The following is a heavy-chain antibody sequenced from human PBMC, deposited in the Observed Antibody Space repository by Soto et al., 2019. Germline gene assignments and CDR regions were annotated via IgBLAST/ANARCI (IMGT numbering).Heavy chain of an antibody. CDR3: AKSRDAYNFYFYYGMDV. J-gene: IGHJ6*02. Sequence: VQLQESGPGLVKPSQTLSLTCTVSGGSISSGYFWSWVRQTPGKGLEWVALILYDGSNKYYADSVKGRFTISRDNSKNTLYLQVSSLRAEDTAVYYCAKSRDAYNFYFYYGMDVWGQGTSVTVSS. V-gene: IGHV3-30*18. D-gene: IGHD1-1*01. CDR2: ILYDGSNK. CDR1: GGSISSGY.